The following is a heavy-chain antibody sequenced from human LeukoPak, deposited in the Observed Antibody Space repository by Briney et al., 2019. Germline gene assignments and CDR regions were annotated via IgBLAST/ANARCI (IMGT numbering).Heavy chain of an antibody. D-gene: IGHD4-23*01. CDR3: AKDGGNFGTDYFDY. CDR1: GFIFDDHG. J-gene: IGHJ4*02. CDR2: ISWSSGII. V-gene: IGHV3-9*01. Sequence: GGSLRLSCAASGFIFDDHGMHWVRQAPGKGLEWVSGISWSSGIIGYADSVKGRFTISRDNAKNSLDLQMESLRAEDRAVYYCAKDGGNFGTDYFDYWGQGTLVTVSS.